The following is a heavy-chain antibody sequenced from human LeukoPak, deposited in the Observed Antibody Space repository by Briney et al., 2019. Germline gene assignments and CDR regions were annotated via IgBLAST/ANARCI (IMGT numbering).Heavy chain of an antibody. CDR3: ARYLSPYDILTGYFDY. D-gene: IGHD3-9*01. CDR2: IYHSGST. J-gene: IGHJ4*02. V-gene: IGHV4-4*02. CDR1: GGSISGSNW. Sequence: SETLSLTCAVSGGSISGSNWWSWVRQPPGKGLEWIGEIYHSGSTNYNPSLKSRVTISVDKSKNQFSLKLSSVTAADTAVYYCARYLSPYDILTGYFDYWGQGTLVTVSS.